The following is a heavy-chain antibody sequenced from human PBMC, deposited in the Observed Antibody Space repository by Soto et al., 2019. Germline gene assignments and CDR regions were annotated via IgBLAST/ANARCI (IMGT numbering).Heavy chain of an antibody. CDR2: IYYSGST. Sequence: SETLSLTCTVSGGSVISGSYYWSWIRQPPGKGLEWIGDIYYSGSTNYNPSLKSRVTISLDTSKNQFSLKLSSVTAADTAVYYCARETSLPIYCSGTTCSGGWFDPWGQGTLVTVSS. CDR1: GGSVISGSYY. CDR3: ARETSLPIYCSGTTCSGGWFDP. V-gene: IGHV4-61*01. J-gene: IGHJ5*02. D-gene: IGHD2-2*01.